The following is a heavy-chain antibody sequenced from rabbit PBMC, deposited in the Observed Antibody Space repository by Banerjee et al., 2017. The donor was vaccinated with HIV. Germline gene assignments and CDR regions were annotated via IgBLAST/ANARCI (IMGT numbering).Heavy chain of an antibody. CDR3: ARYVSGSYYFNL. J-gene: IGHJ4*01. D-gene: IGHD8-1*01. V-gene: IGHV1S45*01. CDR2: INTGSSGST. Sequence: QEQLVESGGGLVQPEGSLTLTCTASGFSFSSTYWICWVRQAPGKGLEWIGCINTGSSGSTYYASWAKGRFTISKTSSTTVTLQMTSLTAADTATYFCARYVSGSYYFNLWGPGTLVTVS. CDR1: GFSFSSTYW.